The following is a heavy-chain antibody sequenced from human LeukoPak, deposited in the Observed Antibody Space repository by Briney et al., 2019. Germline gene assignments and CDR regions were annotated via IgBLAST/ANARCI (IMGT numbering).Heavy chain of an antibody. V-gene: IGHV4-34*01. J-gene: IGHJ5*02. D-gene: IGHD3-10*01. Sequence: SETLSLTCAVYGGSFSGYYWSWIRQPPGKGLEWIGEINHSGSTNYNPSLKSRVTISVGTSKNQFSLRLSSVTAADTAVYYCARDAITMVRGVIPNNWFDPWGQGTLVTVSS. CDR3: ARDAITMVRGVIPNNWFDP. CDR1: GGSFSGYY. CDR2: INHSGST.